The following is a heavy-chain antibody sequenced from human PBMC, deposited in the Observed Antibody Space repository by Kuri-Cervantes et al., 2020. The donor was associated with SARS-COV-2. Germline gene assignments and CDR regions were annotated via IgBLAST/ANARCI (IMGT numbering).Heavy chain of an antibody. J-gene: IGHJ4*02. D-gene: IGHD5-12*01. Sequence: GESLKTSWAATGFAFSSYSMNWVRQAPGKGLEWVSSISSSSSYIYYADSVKGRFTNSRDNAKNSLYLQMNSLRAEDTAVYYCARGISYSGYDLDYWGQGTLVTVSS. CDR2: ISSSSSYI. V-gene: IGHV3-21*01. CDR3: ARGISYSGYDLDY. CDR1: GFAFSSYS.